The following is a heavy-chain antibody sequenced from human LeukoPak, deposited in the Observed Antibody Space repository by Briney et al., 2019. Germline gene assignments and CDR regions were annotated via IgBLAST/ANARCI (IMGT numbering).Heavy chain of an antibody. V-gene: IGHV1-69*06. Sequence: GASVKVSCKASGYTFTSYGISWVRQAPGQGLEWMGGVIPLFGTSNYAQKFQGRVTITADKSTSTAYMELSSLRSEDTAVYYCACQIEVGATHRGYHYYMDVWGKGSTVTVSS. J-gene: IGHJ6*03. CDR3: ACQIEVGATHRGYHYYMDV. CDR1: GYTFTSYG. D-gene: IGHD1-26*01. CDR2: VIPLFGTS.